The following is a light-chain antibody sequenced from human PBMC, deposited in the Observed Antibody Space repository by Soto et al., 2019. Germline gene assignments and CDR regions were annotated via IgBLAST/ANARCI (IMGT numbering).Light chain of an antibody. CDR3: RQYGSSPET. CDR1: QSVSSSY. V-gene: IGKV3-20*01. Sequence: EIVLTQSPGTLSLSPGERATLSCMASQSVSSSYLAWYQQKPGQAPRLLIYGASSRATGIPDRFSGSGSGTDFTLTISRLEPEDFEVYYCRQYGSSPETFGQGTKVDIK. J-gene: IGKJ1*01. CDR2: GAS.